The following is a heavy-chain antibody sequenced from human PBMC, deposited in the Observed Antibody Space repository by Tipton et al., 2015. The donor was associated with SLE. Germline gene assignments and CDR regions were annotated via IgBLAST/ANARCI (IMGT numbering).Heavy chain of an antibody. D-gene: IGHD1-26*01. CDR3: TRHFSGSYSFDY. Sequence: TLSLTCTVSGGSISSCGHYWSWIRQQPGKGLEWIGYIYYNGNTDSNPSLRSRVTISLDTSKNQFSLKLSSVTAADSAMYYCTRHFSGSYSFDYWGQGKPVTVSS. V-gene: IGHV4-31*03. CDR2: IYYNGNT. CDR1: GGSISSCGHY. J-gene: IGHJ4*02.